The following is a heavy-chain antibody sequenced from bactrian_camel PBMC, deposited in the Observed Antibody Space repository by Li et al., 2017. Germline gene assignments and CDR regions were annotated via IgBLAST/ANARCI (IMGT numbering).Heavy chain of an antibody. Sequence: VQLVESGGGLVQPGGSLRLSCAASGYTYGSNCMGWFRQAPGKEREAVATMTIDGITRRTDSMKGRFTITRDNAKNTMYLQMNSLKPEDTAVYYCVRDQGSRWSVLGYWGQGTQVTVS. V-gene: IGHV3S53*01. CDR3: VRDQGSRWSVLGY. CDR2: MTIDGIT. J-gene: IGHJ4*01. D-gene: IGHD6*01. CDR1: GYTYGSNC.